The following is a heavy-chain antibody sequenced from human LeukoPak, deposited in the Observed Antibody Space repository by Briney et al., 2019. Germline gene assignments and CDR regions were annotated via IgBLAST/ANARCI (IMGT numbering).Heavy chain of an antibody. CDR1: GLTFSSYA. CDR2: ISSSGSTI. D-gene: IGHD5-18*01. CDR3: ARHGYSYGPPTGYFDY. Sequence: GGSLRLSCAASGLTFSSYAMSWVRQAPGKGLEWVSYISSSGSTIYYADSVKGRFTISRDNAKNSLYLQMNSLRAEDTAVYYCARHGYSYGPPTGYFDYWGQGTLVTVSS. J-gene: IGHJ4*02. V-gene: IGHV3-48*04.